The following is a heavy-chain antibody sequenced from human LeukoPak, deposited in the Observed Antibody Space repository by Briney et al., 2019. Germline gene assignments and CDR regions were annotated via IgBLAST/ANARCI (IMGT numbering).Heavy chain of an antibody. CDR3: ARDHYGDYPSYYYYGMDV. CDR1: GYTFTGYY. CDR2: INPNSGGT. Sequence: ASVKVSCKASGYTFTGYYMHWVRQAPGQGLEWMGWINPNSGGTNYAQKFQGRVTMTRDTSISTAYMELRSLRSDDTAVYYCARDHYGDYPSYYYYGMDVWGQGTTVTVSS. J-gene: IGHJ6*02. D-gene: IGHD4-17*01. V-gene: IGHV1-2*02.